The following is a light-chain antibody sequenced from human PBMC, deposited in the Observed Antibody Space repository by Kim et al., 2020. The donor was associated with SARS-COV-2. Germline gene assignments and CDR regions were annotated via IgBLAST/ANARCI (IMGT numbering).Light chain of an antibody. Sequence: SYELTQPPSVSVSPGQTASITCSGDKLGDKYACWYQQKPGQSPVLVIYQDSKRPSGIPERFSGSNSGNTATLTISGIQAMDEADYYCQAWDSSTGVVFGGGTQLTVL. CDR1: KLGDKY. CDR3: QAWDSSTGVV. J-gene: IGLJ2*01. CDR2: QDS. V-gene: IGLV3-1*01.